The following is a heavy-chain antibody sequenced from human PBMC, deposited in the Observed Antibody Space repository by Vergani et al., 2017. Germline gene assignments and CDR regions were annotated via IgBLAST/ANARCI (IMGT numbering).Heavy chain of an antibody. CDR3: ARDYYDYVWGSYREGYFDY. D-gene: IGHD3-16*02. CDR1: GHTFTGYY. CDR2: INPNSGGT. Sequence: QVQLVQSGAEVKKPGASVKVSCKASGHTFTGYYMHWVRQAPGQGLEWMGWINPNSGGTNYAQKFQGRVTMTRDTSISTAYMELSRLRSDDTAVYYCARDYYDYVWGSYREGYFDYWGQGTLVTVSS. V-gene: IGHV1-2*02. J-gene: IGHJ4*02.